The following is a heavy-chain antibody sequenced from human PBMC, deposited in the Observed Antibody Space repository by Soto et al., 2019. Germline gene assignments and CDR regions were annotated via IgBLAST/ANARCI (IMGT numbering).Heavy chain of an antibody. CDR1: GGSISGVVCGLYY. CDR3: AREVIPLTTDWYFDL. CDR2: IYDSGST. D-gene: IGHD4-17*01. Sequence: QLQLRESGPGLVKPSETLSLTCTVSGGSISGVVCGLYYWSWIRQPPGKGLEWIGYIYDSGSTYYTPSLTSRVTISVDTSKNQFSLRLSSVTAADTAVYYCAREVIPLTTDWYFDLWGRGTMVTVSS. V-gene: IGHV4-30-4*01. J-gene: IGHJ2*01.